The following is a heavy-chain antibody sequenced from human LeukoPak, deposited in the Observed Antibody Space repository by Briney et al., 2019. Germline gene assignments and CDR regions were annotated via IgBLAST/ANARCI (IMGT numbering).Heavy chain of an antibody. J-gene: IGHJ4*02. CDR2: ISYDGSNK. Sequence: GGSLRLSCAASGFTFSSYGVHWVRQAPGKGLEWVAVISYDGSNKYYADSVKGRFTNSRDNSKNTLYLQMNSLRAEDTAVYYCAKGTQYSSGWGLLGYWGQGTLVTVSS. CDR1: GFTFSSYG. CDR3: AKGTQYSSGWGLLGY. D-gene: IGHD6-19*01. V-gene: IGHV3-30*18.